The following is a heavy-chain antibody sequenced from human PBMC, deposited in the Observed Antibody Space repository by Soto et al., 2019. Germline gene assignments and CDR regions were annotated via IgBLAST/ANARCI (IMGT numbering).Heavy chain of an antibody. CDR3: ARPRGGYYGSGSYDY. Sequence: QVQLVESGGGVVQPGRSLILSCAASGFTFSSYAMHWVRQAPGKGLEWVAVISYDGSNKYYADSVKGRFTISRDNSKNTLYLQMNSLRAEDTAVYYCARPRGGYYGSGSYDYWGQGTLVTVSS. V-gene: IGHV3-30-3*01. J-gene: IGHJ4*02. D-gene: IGHD3-10*01. CDR1: GFTFSSYA. CDR2: ISYDGSNK.